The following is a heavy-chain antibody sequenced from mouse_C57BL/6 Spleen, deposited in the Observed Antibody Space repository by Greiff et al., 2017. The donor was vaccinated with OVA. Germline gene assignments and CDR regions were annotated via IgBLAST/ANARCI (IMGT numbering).Heavy chain of an antibody. CDR2: ISYSGST. V-gene: IGHV3-8*01. Sequence: EVKLQESGPGLAKPSQTLSLTCSVTGYSITSDYWNWIRKFPGNKLEYMGYISYSGSTYYNPSLKSRISITRDTSKNQYYLQLNSVTTEDTATYYCARAITTVVAPYYAMDYWGQGTSVTVSS. CDR1: GYSITSDY. D-gene: IGHD1-1*01. CDR3: ARAITTVVAPYYAMDY. J-gene: IGHJ4*01.